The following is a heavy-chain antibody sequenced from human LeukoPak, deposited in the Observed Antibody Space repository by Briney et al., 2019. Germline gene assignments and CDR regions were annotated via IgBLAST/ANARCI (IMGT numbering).Heavy chain of an antibody. CDR1: GFTFTSSA. Sequence: GTSVKVSCKASGFTFTSSAVQWVRQAPGQGLEWMGWINPNSGVTNYAQQFQGRVTMTRDTSISTAYMELSRLRSDDTAVYYCASLGDSSGFYYVASWGQGTLITVSS. CDR3: ASLGDSSGFYYVAS. J-gene: IGHJ4*02. CDR2: INPNSGVT. V-gene: IGHV1-2*02. D-gene: IGHD3-22*01.